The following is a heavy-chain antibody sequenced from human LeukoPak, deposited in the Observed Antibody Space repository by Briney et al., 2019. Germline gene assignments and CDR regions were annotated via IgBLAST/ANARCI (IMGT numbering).Heavy chain of an antibody. CDR2: ISAYNGNT. J-gene: IGHJ4*02. CDR3: ARSGCSAGSCYSQTVRFDS. D-gene: IGHD2-15*01. CDR1: GYTFTNYG. Sequence: ASVKVSCKASGYTFTNYGISWVRQAPGQGLEWMAWISAYNGNTDYAQKFQGRVTVTADTSTSTAYMELRSLSSDDTAVYYCARSGCSAGSCYSQTVRFDSWGQGTLVTVSS. V-gene: IGHV1-18*01.